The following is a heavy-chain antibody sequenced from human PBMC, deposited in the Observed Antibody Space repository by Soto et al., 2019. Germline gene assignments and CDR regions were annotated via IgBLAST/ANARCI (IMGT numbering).Heavy chain of an antibody. CDR1: GYSFTNYW. CDR2: IDPSDSQT. Sequence: GESLKISCKGSGYSFTNYWIAWVRQMPGKGLEWMARIDPSDSQTNYSPSFQGHVTISVDTSINTAYLQWSSLKASDTAMYYCTRLSMARYYYYGMDVWGQGTTVTVSS. D-gene: IGHD5-12*01. V-gene: IGHV5-10-1*01. CDR3: TRLSMARYYYYGMDV. J-gene: IGHJ6*02.